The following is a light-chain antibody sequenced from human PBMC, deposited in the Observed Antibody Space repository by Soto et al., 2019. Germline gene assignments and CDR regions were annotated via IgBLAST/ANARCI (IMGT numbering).Light chain of an antibody. CDR3: AAWYDSLNGVV. CDR2: SNN. Sequence: QAVVTQPPSASGTPGQRVTISCSGSSSNIGSNTVNWYQQLPGTAPKLLIYSNNQRPSGVPDRFSGSKSCTSASLAISGLQSEDEADYCCAAWYDSLNGVVFGGGTKLTVL. V-gene: IGLV1-44*01. J-gene: IGLJ2*01. CDR1: SSNIGSNT.